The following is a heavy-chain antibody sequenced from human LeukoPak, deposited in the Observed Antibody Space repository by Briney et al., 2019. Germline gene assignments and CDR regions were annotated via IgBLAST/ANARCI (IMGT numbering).Heavy chain of an antibody. CDR2: TNPSDGST. J-gene: IGHJ5*02. CDR3: ARAPRDSSTMLDR. Sequence: ASVKVSCKASGYTFTSYGISWVRQAPGQGLEWMGLTNPSDGSTTYTHRFQGRVTVTRDTSTSTVYMDLSSLRSEDTAVYYCARAPRDSSTMLDRWGQGTLVTVSS. V-gene: IGHV1-46*01. CDR1: GYTFTSYG. D-gene: IGHD6-13*01.